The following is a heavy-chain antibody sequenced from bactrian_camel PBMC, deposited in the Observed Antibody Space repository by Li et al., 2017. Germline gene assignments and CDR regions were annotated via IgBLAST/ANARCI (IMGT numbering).Heavy chain of an antibody. CDR2: IDSDGLT. CDR3: AADLVFSPKIAVVAGFKYNY. D-gene: IGHD6*01. V-gene: IGHV3S53*01. J-gene: IGHJ4*01. CDR1: GYGRRRVC. Sequence: SCAASGYGRRRVCMAWFSQVPGQEREGVAAIDSDGLTSYADSVQGRFTTSKDNAENTLYLQMNSLKPEDTAMYYCAADLVFSPKIAVVAGFKYNYWGQGTQVTVST.